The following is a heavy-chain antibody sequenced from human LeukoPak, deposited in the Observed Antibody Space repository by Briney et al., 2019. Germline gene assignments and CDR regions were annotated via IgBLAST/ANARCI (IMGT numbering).Heavy chain of an antibody. D-gene: IGHD3-3*01. CDR1: GGSISSSSYY. CDR3: ARLGFTIFGVAPTPRFDP. V-gene: IGHV4-39*01. Sequence: SETLSLTCTVSGGSISSSSYYWGWIRQPPGKGLEWIGSIYYSGSTYYNPSLKSRVTISVDTSKNQFSLKLSSVTAADTAVCYCARLGFTIFGVAPTPRFDPWGQGTLVTVSS. CDR2: IYYSGST. J-gene: IGHJ5*02.